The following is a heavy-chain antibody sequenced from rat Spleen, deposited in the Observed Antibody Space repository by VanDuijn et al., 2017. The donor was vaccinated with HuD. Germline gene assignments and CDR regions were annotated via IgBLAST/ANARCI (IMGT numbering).Heavy chain of an antibody. J-gene: IGHJ2*01. V-gene: IGHV3-3*01. CDR3: DANYEGTYYYFDY. CDR1: GHSITSSYR. D-gene: IGHD1-12*02. CDR2: INSAGTT. Sequence: ELQLQESGPGPVKVSESLSLTCSVTGHSITSSYRWNWIRKFPGNKLEWMVYINSAGTTNYNPSLKSRIAITRDPSKNQFFLQVNSVTTEDTATYYCDANYEGTYYYFDYWGQGVMVTVSS.